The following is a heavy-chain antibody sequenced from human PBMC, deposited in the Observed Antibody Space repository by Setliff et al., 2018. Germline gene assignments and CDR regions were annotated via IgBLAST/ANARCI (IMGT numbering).Heavy chain of an antibody. D-gene: IGHD3-10*01. CDR2: IDWDDDK. V-gene: IGHV2-70*01. Sequence: SGPTLVNPTQTLTLTCTFSGFSLSTSGMCVSWIRQPPGKALEWLAHIDWDDDKYYSTSLKTRLTISKDTSKNQVVLTMTNMDPVDTATYYCARMRSRNYGSGSYWLDYWGQGTLVTVSS. CDR1: GFSLSTSGMC. CDR3: ARMRSRNYGSGSYWLDY. J-gene: IGHJ4*02.